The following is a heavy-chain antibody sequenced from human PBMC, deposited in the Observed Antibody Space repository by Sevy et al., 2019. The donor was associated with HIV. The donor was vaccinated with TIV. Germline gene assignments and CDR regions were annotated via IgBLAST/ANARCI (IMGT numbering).Heavy chain of an antibody. CDR1: GYTLSELS. Sequence: ASVKVSCMVSGYTLSELSMHWVRQAPGKRLEWMGSFAPQDDETIYAQKFQGRVTMTEDTSTDTVYMELNNLRSEDTAVYYCATTKDYYDSSGSPFDYWGQGTLVTVSS. CDR3: ATTKDYYDSSGSPFDY. J-gene: IGHJ4*02. V-gene: IGHV1-24*01. CDR2: FAPQDDET. D-gene: IGHD3-22*01.